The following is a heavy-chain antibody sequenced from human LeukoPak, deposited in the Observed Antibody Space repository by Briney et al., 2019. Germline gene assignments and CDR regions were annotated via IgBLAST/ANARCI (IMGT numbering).Heavy chain of an antibody. CDR1: GFTFDDYA. V-gene: IGHV3-9*01. J-gene: IGHJ3*02. CDR3: AKGGYSGRGAFDI. CDR2: ISWSGGSI. Sequence: GGSLRLSCAASGFTFDDYAMHWVREAPGKGLEWGSGISWSGGSIGYADCVKGRFTTSRDNAKHSLYLQMNSLRAEDTALYYCAKGGYSGRGAFDIWGQGTMVTVSS. D-gene: IGHD5-12*01.